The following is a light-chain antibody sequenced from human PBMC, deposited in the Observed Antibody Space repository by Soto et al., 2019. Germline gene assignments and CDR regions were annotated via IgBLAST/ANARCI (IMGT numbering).Light chain of an antibody. J-gene: IGKJ1*01. CDR2: GAS. CDR3: LQDYTYPRT. CDR1: QDIRND. Sequence: AIQMTLSPSSLSASVGDRVIITCRASQDIRNDLGWYQQKPGTAPKLLIYGASTLQSGVPSRFSGSGSGTDFTLTISSLQPGDFAVYYCLQDYTYPRTFGQGTKVEVE. V-gene: IGKV1-6*01.